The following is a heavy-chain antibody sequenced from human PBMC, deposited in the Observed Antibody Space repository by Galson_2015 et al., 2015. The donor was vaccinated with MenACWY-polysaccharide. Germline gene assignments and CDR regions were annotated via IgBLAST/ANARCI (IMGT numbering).Heavy chain of an antibody. CDR2: ISKSGDSI. CDR3: ARGHYGLGV. J-gene: IGHJ6*02. V-gene: IGHV3-11*01. Sequence: SLRLSCAASGFSLGAWYMSWIRQAPGKGLEWLSSISKSGDSIYYGDSVKGRFAISRDNAKNSLYLQLNSLEVEDTAIYYCARGHYGLGVWGQGTTVTVSS. CDR1: GFSLGAWY.